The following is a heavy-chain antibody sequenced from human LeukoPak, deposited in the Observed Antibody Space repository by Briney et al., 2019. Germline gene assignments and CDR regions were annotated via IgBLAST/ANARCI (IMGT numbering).Heavy chain of an antibody. CDR2: ISGSGGST. V-gene: IGHV3-23*01. Sequence: GGSLRLSCAASGFTVSSNYMSWVRQAPGKGLEWVSAISGSGGSTYYADSVKGRFTISRDNSKNTLYLQMNSLRAEDTAVYYCAREEDNSDEYLREDYWGQGTLVTVSS. CDR1: GFTVSSNY. D-gene: IGHD4-17*01. CDR3: AREEDNSDEYLREDY. J-gene: IGHJ4*02.